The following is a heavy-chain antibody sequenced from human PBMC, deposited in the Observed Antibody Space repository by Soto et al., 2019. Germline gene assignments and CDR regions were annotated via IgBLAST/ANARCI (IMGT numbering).Heavy chain of an antibody. CDR2: ISYDGSNK. J-gene: IGHJ4*02. CDR1: GFTSSSYA. CDR3: ARDLEQQLANFDY. V-gene: IGHV3-30-3*01. D-gene: IGHD6-13*01. Sequence: PGGSLRLSCAASGFTSSSYAMHWVRQAPGKGLEWVAVISYDGSNKYYADSVKGRFTISRDNSKNTLYLQMNSLRAEDTAVYYCARDLEQQLANFDYWGQGTLVTVSS.